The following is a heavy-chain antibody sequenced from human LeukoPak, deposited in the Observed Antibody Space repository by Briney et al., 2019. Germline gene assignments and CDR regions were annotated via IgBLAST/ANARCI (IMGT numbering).Heavy chain of an antibody. D-gene: IGHD2-2*01. V-gene: IGHV1-69*13. CDR1: GYTFTSYD. CDR2: IIPIFGTA. Sequence: GALVKVSCRASGYTFTSYDINWVRQAPGQGLEWMGGIIPIFGTANYAQKFQGRVTITADESTSTAYMELSSLRSEDTAVYYCARVGGTVVVPAAREKPYYFDYWGQGTLVTVSS. CDR3: ARVGGTVVVPAAREKPYYFDY. J-gene: IGHJ4*02.